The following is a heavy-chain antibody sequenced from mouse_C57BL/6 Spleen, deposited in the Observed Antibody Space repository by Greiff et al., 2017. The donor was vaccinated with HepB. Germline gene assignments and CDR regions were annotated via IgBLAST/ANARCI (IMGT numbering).Heavy chain of an antibody. J-gene: IGHJ2*01. Sequence: VQLQQSGAELVKPGASVKISCKASGYAFSSYWMNWVKQRPGKGLEWIGQIYPGDGDTNYNGKFKGKATLTADKSSSTAYMQLSSLTSEDSAVYFCARWGLGRNYFDYWGQGTTLTVSS. V-gene: IGHV1-80*01. CDR2: IYPGDGDT. CDR3: ARWGLGRNYFDY. D-gene: IGHD4-1*01. CDR1: GYAFSSYW.